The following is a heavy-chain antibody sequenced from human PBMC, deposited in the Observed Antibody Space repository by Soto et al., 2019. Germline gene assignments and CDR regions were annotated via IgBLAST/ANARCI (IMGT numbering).Heavy chain of an antibody. J-gene: IGHJ6*02. CDR1: SGSISSSNW. CDR2: IYHSGST. CDR3: TTDTGDRYYYYGMDV. Sequence: SETLSLTCAVSSGSISSSNWWSWVRQPPGKGLEWIGEIYHSGSTNYNPSLKSRVTISVDKSKNQFSLKLSSVTAEDTAVYYCTTDTGDRYYYYGMDVWGQGTTVTVSS. V-gene: IGHV4-4*02. D-gene: IGHD4-17*01.